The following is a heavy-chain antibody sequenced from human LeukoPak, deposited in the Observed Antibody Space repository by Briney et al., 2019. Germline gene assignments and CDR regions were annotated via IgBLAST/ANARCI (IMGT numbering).Heavy chain of an antibody. CDR2: INPNTGGT. Sequence: ASVKVSCKASGYTFTGYYIHWVRQAPGQGLEWMGRINPNTGGTDYAQKFQGRVTMTRDTSITTAYMDLSRLTSDDTAIYYCAKVPPSITAAGNWLGLWGQGALVTVSS. V-gene: IGHV1-2*06. D-gene: IGHD6-13*01. CDR3: AKVPPSITAAGNWLGL. CDR1: GYTFTGYY. J-gene: IGHJ5*02.